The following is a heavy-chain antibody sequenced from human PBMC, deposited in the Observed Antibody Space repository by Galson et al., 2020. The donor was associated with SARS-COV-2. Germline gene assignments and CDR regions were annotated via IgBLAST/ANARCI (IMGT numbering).Heavy chain of an antibody. V-gene: IGHV3-74*01. CDR1: GFTFTSYW. Sequence: GESLKISCAASGFTFTSYWMQWVRQAPGQGLVWVSRIKTDGTKTSHADSVKGRFTISRDNARNTLYLQMNSLRVEDTAVYYCARETSYSGKFFSDFWGQGTLVTVSS. CDR2: IKTDGTKT. CDR3: ARETSYSGKFFSDF. J-gene: IGHJ4*02. D-gene: IGHD3-10*01.